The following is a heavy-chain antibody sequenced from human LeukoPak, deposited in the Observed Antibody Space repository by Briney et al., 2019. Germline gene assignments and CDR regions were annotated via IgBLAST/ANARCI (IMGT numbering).Heavy chain of an antibody. D-gene: IGHD3-9*01. CDR3: AREVLVLRYFDY. J-gene: IGHJ4*02. CDR1: GGSISSGGHS. CDR2: IYHSGST. Sequence: SETLSLTCTVSGGSISSGGHSWSWIRQPPGKGLEWIGEIYHSGSTNYNPSLKSRVTISVDKSKNQFSLKLSSVTAADTAVYYCAREVLVLRYFDYWGQGTLVTVSS. V-gene: IGHV4-30-2*01.